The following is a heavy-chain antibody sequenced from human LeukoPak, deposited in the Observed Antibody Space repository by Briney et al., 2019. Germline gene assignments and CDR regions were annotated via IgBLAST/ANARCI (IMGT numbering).Heavy chain of an antibody. CDR2: LYSGGGT. Sequence: GGSLRLSCAASGFTVSSYYLNWVRQAPGKGLEWVSLLYSGGGTYYADSVKGRFTISRDNSKNTLYLQMNSLGAEDTAVYYCARSNYGDRGWYYFDYWGQGTLVTVSS. D-gene: IGHD4-17*01. CDR3: ARSNYGDRGWYYFDY. V-gene: IGHV3-53*01. J-gene: IGHJ4*02. CDR1: GFTVSSYY.